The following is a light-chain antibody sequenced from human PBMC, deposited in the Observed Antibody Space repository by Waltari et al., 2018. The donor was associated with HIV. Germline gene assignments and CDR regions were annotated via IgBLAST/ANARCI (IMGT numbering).Light chain of an antibody. Sequence: IVMTQSPDSLAVSLGETATLTCKSRRNVLFGGNIYYYVAWYQHKPGHSPRVLIYWSFFWASCFLDRFTASGSWKDCTFFIGCLQAEDVSYYYCLQYYSAPLTFGYWTSVE. CDR1: RNVLFGGNIYYY. CDR2: WSF. V-gene: IGKV4-1*01. J-gene: IGKJ1*01. CDR3: LQYYSAPLT.